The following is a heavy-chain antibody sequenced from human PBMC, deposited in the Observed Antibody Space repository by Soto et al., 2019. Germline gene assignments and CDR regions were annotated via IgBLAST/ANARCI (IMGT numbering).Heavy chain of an antibody. Sequence: QVQLVQSGAEVKKPGSSVKVSCKASGGTFSSYTISWVRQAPGQGLEGMGRIIPILGIANYAQKFQGRVTITADKSTSTAYMELSSLRSEDTAVYYCARDKGNSADYWGQGTLVTVSS. V-gene: IGHV1-69*08. CDR1: GGTFSSYT. CDR3: ARDKGNSADY. CDR2: IIPILGIA. D-gene: IGHD4-4*01. J-gene: IGHJ4*02.